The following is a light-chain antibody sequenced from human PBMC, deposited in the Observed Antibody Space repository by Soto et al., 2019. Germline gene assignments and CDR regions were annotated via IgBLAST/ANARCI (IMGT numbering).Light chain of an antibody. CDR2: EAA. Sequence: EIVLTQSPATLSLSPGERATLSCRASQSVGTYLAWYQHSPGQAPRLLIYEAANRATGIPARFSGSGSGTDFTLTISSPEPEDFAVYYCQQRCNWPNTFCQGTKLEIK. CDR3: QQRCNWPNT. V-gene: IGKV3-11*01. CDR1: QSVGTY. J-gene: IGKJ2*01.